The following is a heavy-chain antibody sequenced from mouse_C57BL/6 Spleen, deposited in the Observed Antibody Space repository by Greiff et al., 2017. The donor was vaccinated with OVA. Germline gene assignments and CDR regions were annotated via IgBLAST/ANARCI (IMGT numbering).Heavy chain of an antibody. CDR2: IYPGDGDT. Sequence: QVQLKESGPELVKPGASVKISCKASGYAFSSSWMNWVKQRPGQGLEWIGRIYPGDGDTNYNGKFKGKATLTADKSSSTAYMQLSSLTSEDSAVYSCARSGYSNDVLYARDYWGQGTAVTVSS. D-gene: IGHD2-12*01. CDR1: GYAFSSSW. CDR3: ARSGYSNDVLYARDY. V-gene: IGHV1-82*01. J-gene: IGHJ4*01.